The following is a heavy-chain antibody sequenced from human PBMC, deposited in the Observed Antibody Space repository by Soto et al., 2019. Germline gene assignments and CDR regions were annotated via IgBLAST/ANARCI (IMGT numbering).Heavy chain of an antibody. J-gene: IGHJ3*02. D-gene: IGHD3-16*01. Sequence: EVQLVESGGDLVQPGRSLRLSCTTSGFTFGDHAVSWLRQAPGKGLEWVSFIRSKVSGGTAEYAASVKGRFTISRDDSKSIAYLQMNSLKIEDTAVYCTRDLLGVRAFDIWGQGTMVTVSS. CDR3: TRDLLGVRAFDI. CDR2: IRSKVSGGTA. CDR1: GFTFGDHA. V-gene: IGHV3-49*03.